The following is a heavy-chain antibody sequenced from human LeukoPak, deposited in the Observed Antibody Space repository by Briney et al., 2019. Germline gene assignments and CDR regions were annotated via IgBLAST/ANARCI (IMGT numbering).Heavy chain of an antibody. J-gene: IGHJ4*02. CDR3: AHTTAYFNILTGFDY. V-gene: IGHV2-5*02. D-gene: IGHD3-9*01. CDR1: GFSLSTSGVG. CDR2: IFWDDDK. Sequence: SGPTLVNPTQTLALTCTFSGFSLSTSGVGVGWIRQPPGKALEWLALIFWDDDKRYSPSLKSRLTITEDTSKNQVVLTMTNMDPVDTGTYYCAHTTAYFNILTGFDYWGQGTLVTVSS.